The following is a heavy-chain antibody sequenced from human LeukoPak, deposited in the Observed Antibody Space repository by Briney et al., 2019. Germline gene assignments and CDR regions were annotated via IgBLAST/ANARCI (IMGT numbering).Heavy chain of an antibody. J-gene: IGHJ6*02. D-gene: IGHD2-15*01. CDR3: ARVRSGLHMDV. CDR2: ISSRGTTI. Sequence: ESGGGLVQPGESLRLSCAVSGFTFSSYEMNWVRQAPGKGLGWVSYISSRGTTIYYVDSVKGRFTISRDNAKNSLYLQMNSLRAEDTALYYCARVRSGLHMDVWGQGTTVTVSS. CDR1: GFTFSSYE. V-gene: IGHV3-48*03.